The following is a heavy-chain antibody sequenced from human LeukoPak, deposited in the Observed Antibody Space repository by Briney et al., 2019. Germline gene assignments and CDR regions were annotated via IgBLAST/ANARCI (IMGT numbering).Heavy chain of an antibody. Sequence: SETLSLTCTVSGGSISSYYWSWIRQPPGKGLEWIGYIYYSGSTNYNPSLESRVTISVDTSKNQFSLKLSSVTAADTAVYYCARQGVSITMVRGAYDYWGQGTLVTVSS. D-gene: IGHD3-10*01. J-gene: IGHJ4*02. CDR1: GGSISSYY. CDR3: ARQGVSITMVRGAYDY. CDR2: IYYSGST. V-gene: IGHV4-59*08.